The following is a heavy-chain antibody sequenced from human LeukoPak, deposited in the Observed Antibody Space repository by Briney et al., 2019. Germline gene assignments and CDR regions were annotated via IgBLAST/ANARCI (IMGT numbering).Heavy chain of an antibody. CDR2: IYYSGST. V-gene: IGHV4-59*01. CDR3: ARAPQWELLGGDAFDI. Sequence: SETLSLTCTVSGGSISSYYWSWIRQPPGKGLEWIGYIYYSGSTNYNPSLKSRVTISVDTSKNQFSLKLSSVTAADTAVYYCARAPQWELLGGDAFDIWGQGTMVTVSS. CDR1: GGSISSYY. D-gene: IGHD1-26*01. J-gene: IGHJ3*02.